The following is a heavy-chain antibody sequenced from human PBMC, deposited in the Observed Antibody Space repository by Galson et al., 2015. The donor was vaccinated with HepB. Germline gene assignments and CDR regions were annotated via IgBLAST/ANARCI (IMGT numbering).Heavy chain of an antibody. V-gene: IGHV3-33*01. CDR2: IWYDGSNK. D-gene: IGHD2-2*01. CDR1: GFTFSSYG. CDR3: ARDEGDSVVVPAAMAGWFDP. Sequence: SLRLSCAASGFTFSSYGMHWVRQAPGKGLEWVAVIWYDGSNKYYADSVKGRFTISRDNSKNTLYLQMNSLRAEDTAVYYCARDEGDSVVVPAAMAGWFDPWGQGTLVTVSS. J-gene: IGHJ5*02.